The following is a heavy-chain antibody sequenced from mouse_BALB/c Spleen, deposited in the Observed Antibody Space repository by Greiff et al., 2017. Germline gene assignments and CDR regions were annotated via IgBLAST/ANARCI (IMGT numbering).Heavy chain of an antibody. D-gene: IGHD1-1*02. V-gene: IGHV5-6*01. CDR1: GFTFSSYG. CDR2: ISSGGSYT. Sequence: EVKLVESGGDLVKPGGSLKLSCAASGFTFSSYGMSWVRQTPDKRLEWVATISSGGSYTYYPDSVKGRFTISRDNAKNTLYLQMSSLKSEDTAMYYCARLWSFYAMDYWGQGTSVTVSS. CDR3: ARLWSFYAMDY. J-gene: IGHJ4*01.